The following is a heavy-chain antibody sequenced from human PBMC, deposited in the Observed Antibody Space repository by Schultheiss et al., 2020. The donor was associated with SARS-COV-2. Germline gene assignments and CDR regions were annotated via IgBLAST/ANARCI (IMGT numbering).Heavy chain of an antibody. V-gene: IGHV3-30-3*01. D-gene: IGHD2-8*01. J-gene: IGHJ6*02. CDR3: ARLMVYATDGMDV. CDR1: GFTFSSYA. CDR2: ISYDGSNK. Sequence: GGSLRLSCAASGFTFSSYAMHWVRQAPGKGLEWVAVISYDGSNKYYADSVKGRFTISRDNSKNTLYLQMNSLRAEDTAVYYCARLMVYATDGMDVWGQGTTVTVSS.